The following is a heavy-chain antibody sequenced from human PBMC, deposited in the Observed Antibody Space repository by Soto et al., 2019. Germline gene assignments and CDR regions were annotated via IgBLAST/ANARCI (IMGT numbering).Heavy chain of an antibody. V-gene: IGHV3-7*01. CDR2: IKQDGSEK. Sequence: PGGSLRLSCAASGFSFSAYCMSWVRQAPGKGLEWVAHIKQDGSEKYYVDSGTGRLTISRDNAKNSLYLQMNSLRAEDTAVYYCATSRDYAFDIWGQGTMVTVSS. CDR1: GFSFSAYC. J-gene: IGHJ3*02. CDR3: ATSRDYAFDI.